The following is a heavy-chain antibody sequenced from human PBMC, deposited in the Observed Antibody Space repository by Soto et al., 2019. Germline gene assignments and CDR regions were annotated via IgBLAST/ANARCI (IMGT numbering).Heavy chain of an antibody. J-gene: IGHJ4*02. CDR2: ISWDGGST. V-gene: IGHV3-43D*03. D-gene: IGHD5-12*01. CDR1: GFTFDDYA. Sequence: GGSLRLSCAASGFTFDDYAMHWVRQAPGKGLEWVSLISWDGGSTYYADSVKGRFTISRDNSKNSLYLQMNSLRAEDTALYYCAKGHSFIDGYNYFDYWGQGTLVTVSS. CDR3: AKGHSFIDGYNYFDY.